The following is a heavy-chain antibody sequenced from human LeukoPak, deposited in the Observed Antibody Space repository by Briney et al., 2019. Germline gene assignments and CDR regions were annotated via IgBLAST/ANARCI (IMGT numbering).Heavy chain of an antibody. D-gene: IGHD5-24*01. V-gene: IGHV4-4*07. CDR1: GVSMNYYF. Sequence: PSQTLSLTCTVSGVSMNYYFWNWIRQPAGEGLQWIGRIHSSGTTNYNPSLKSRVTMSIDMSKNQFSLRLTSVTAADTAVYYCARVPPEYNDLHDALDLWGQGTVVTVSS. CDR3: ARVPPEYNDLHDALDL. CDR2: IHSSGTT. J-gene: IGHJ3*01.